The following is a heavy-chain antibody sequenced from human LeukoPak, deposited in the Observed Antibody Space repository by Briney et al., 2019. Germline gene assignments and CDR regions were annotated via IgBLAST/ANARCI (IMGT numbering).Heavy chain of an antibody. CDR1: GFTFSSYE. CDR2: ISSSGSTM. J-gene: IGHJ4*02. Sequence: GGSLRLSCAASGFTFSSYEMNWVRQAPGKGLEWVSYISSSGSTMYYGDSVKGRFTISRDNAKNSLYLQMNSLRAEDTAVYYCARGFWVVRGVVFDYWGQGTLVTVSS. D-gene: IGHD3-10*01. V-gene: IGHV3-48*03. CDR3: ARGFWVVRGVVFDY.